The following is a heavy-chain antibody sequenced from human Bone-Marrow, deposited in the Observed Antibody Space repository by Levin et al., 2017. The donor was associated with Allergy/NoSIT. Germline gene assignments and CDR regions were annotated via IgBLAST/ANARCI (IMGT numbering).Heavy chain of an antibody. CDR1: GFSLTTNGVG. J-gene: IGHJ4*02. Sequence: ESGPTLVKPTQTLTLTCTFSGFSLTTNGVGVAWIRQPPGKALEWLVVSYWNGDERYSPSLRNRLSVTKDTSKNQVLLTMTNMDPVDTATYYCGHRQRAYGYWGLDYWGQGILVTVSS. CDR3: GHRQRAYGYWGLDY. CDR2: SYWNGDE. D-gene: IGHD5-12*01. V-gene: IGHV2-5*01.